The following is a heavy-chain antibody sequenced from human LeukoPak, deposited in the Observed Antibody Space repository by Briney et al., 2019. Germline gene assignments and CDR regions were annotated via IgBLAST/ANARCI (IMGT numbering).Heavy chain of an antibody. CDR3: ATALRRRAVALRHDY. J-gene: IGHJ4*02. CDR2: FDPEDGET. CDR1: GYTLTELS. D-gene: IGHD6-19*01. Sequence: ASVKVSCKVSGYTLTELSMHWVRQAPGKGLAWMGGFDPEDGETIYAQKFQGRVTMTEDTSTDTAYMELSSLRSEDTAVYYCATALRRRAVALRHDYWGQGTLVTVSS. V-gene: IGHV1-24*01.